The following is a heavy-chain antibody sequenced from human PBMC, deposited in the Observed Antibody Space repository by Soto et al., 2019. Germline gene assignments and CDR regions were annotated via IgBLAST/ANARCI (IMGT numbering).Heavy chain of an antibody. Sequence: QVQLVQSGAEVKKPGASVKVSCKASGYSFTVYHMHWVRQAPGQGLEWMGWINTDSGGTKYAQKFEGRVTMSRDTSINTAYMELSNLISDGTAVYYCAREIRSGYYKYWYFDLWGRGTLITVSS. V-gene: IGHV1-2*02. J-gene: IGHJ2*01. CDR3: AREIRSGYYKYWYFDL. CDR1: GYSFTVYH. D-gene: IGHD3-3*01. CDR2: INTDSGGT.